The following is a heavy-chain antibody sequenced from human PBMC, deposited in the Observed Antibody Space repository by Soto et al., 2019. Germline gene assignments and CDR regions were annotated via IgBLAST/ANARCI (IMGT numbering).Heavy chain of an antibody. CDR3: AREGDSSGYYLYGMDV. Sequence: GGSLRLSCAASGFTFSSYSMNWVRQAPGKGLEWVSYISSSSSTIYYADSVKGRFTISRDNAKNSLYLQMNSLRDEDTAVYYCAREGDSSGYYLYGMDVWGQGTTVTVSS. CDR2: ISSSSSTI. D-gene: IGHD3-22*01. V-gene: IGHV3-48*02. J-gene: IGHJ6*02. CDR1: GFTFSSYS.